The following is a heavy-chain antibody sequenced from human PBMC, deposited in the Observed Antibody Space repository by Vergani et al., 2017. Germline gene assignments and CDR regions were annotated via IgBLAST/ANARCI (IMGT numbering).Heavy chain of an antibody. CDR2: IDPSDSYT. D-gene: IGHD1-14*01. Sequence: EVQLVQSGAEVKKPGESLRISCKGSGYSFTSYWISWVRQMPGKGLEWMGRIDPSDSYTNYSPSFQGHVTISADKSISTAYLQWSSLKASDTALYYCARHNTGLTPFDPWGQGTLVTVSS. J-gene: IGHJ5*02. CDR1: GYSFTSYW. CDR3: ARHNTGLTPFDP. V-gene: IGHV5-10-1*03.